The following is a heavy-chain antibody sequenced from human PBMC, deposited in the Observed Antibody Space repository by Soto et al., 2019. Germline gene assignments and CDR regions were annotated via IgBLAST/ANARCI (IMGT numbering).Heavy chain of an antibody. CDR1: GYTFTSYG. Sequence: ASVKVSCTASGYTFTSYGISWVRQAPGQGLEWMGWISAYNGNTNYAQKLQGRVTMTTDTSTSTAYMELRSLRSDDTAVYYCARDPVGAYYFDYWGQGTLVTVSS. CDR2: ISAYNGNT. J-gene: IGHJ4*02. CDR3: ARDPVGAYYFDY. D-gene: IGHD1-26*01. V-gene: IGHV1-18*01.